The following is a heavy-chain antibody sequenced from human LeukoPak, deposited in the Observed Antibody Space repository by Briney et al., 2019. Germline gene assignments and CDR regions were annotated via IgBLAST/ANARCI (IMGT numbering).Heavy chain of an antibody. CDR1: GGSFSGYY. Sequence: SETLSLTCAVYGGSFSGYYWSWIRQPPGKGLEWIGYIYYSGSTNYNPSLKSRVTISVDTSKNQFPLKLSSVTAADTAVYYCASSRITIFGVVTQPFDYWGQGTLVTVSS. CDR2: IYYSGST. D-gene: IGHD3-3*01. J-gene: IGHJ4*02. V-gene: IGHV4-59*01. CDR3: ASSRITIFGVVTQPFDY.